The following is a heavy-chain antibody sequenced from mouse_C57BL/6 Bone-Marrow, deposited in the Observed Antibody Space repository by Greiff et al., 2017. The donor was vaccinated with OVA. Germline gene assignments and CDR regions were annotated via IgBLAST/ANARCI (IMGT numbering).Heavy chain of an antibody. V-gene: IGHV1-74*01. J-gene: IGHJ2*01. CDR1: GYTFPSYW. CDR3: AIHYGYDGNFDY. Sequence: VQLQQPGAELVKPGASVKVSCKASGYTFPSYWMHWVKQRPGQGLEWIGRIHPSDSDTNYNQKFKGKATLTVDNSSSTAYMQLSSLTSEDSAVYYCAIHYGYDGNFDYWGQGTTLTVSS. D-gene: IGHD2-2*01. CDR2: IHPSDSDT.